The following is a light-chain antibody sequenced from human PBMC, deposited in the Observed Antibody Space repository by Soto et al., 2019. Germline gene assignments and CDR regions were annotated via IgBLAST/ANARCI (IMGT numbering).Light chain of an antibody. CDR3: AAWDDSLSGQWV. J-gene: IGLJ3*02. CDR1: TSNIGSNF. V-gene: IGLV1-47*02. CDR2: YNH. Sequence: QSVLTQPPSVSGTPGQRVTISCSGSTSNIGSNFVYWYQQVPGTAPKLLIFYNHERPSGVPDRVSGSKSGTSASLAISGLRSEDEADYYCAAWDDSLSGQWVFGGGTQLTVL.